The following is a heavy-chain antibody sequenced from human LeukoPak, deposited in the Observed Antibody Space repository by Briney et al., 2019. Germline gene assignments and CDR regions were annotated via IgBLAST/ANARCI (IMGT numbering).Heavy chain of an antibody. CDR3: AKDTNYYDSGGYDY. D-gene: IGHD3-22*01. J-gene: IGHJ4*02. V-gene: IGHV3-23*01. CDR1: GFTFSSYA. Sequence: GGSLRLSCAASGFTFSSYAMSWVRQAPGKGLEWVSAISGSGGSPYYADSVKGRFTISRDNSKNTLYLQMNSLRAEDTAVYYCAKDTNYYDSGGYDYWGQGTLVTVSS. CDR2: ISGSGGSP.